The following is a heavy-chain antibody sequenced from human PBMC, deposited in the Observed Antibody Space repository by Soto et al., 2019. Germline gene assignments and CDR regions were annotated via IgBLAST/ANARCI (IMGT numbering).Heavy chain of an antibody. CDR1: GFTFRSYG. CDR2: ISYDGTEK. J-gene: IGHJ3*02. V-gene: IGHV3-30*18. CDR3: AKDSHMTTVTDDAFDI. Sequence: QVQLVESGGGVVQPGRSLRLSCAASGFTFRSYGMHWVRQAPGKGLEWVADISYDGTEKYYADSVKGRFTISRDNSKNTLYLQMNSLRAEDTAVYYCAKDSHMTTVTDDAFDIRGQGTMVTVSS. D-gene: IGHD4-17*01.